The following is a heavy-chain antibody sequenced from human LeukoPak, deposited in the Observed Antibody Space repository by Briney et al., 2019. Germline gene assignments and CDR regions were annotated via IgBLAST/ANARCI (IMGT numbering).Heavy chain of an antibody. CDR1: GFTFSVFA. CDR2: ISGGGEST. Sequence: PGGSLTLSCAASGFTFSVFAMTWVRQAPGKGLEWVSGISGGGESTYYADSVKGRFTISRDNSKNTLYPQMTSLRAEDTAVYYCAKDNSILPDWLDPWGQGTLVTVSS. D-gene: IGHD3-3*01. J-gene: IGHJ5*02. CDR3: AKDNSILPDWLDP. V-gene: IGHV3-23*01.